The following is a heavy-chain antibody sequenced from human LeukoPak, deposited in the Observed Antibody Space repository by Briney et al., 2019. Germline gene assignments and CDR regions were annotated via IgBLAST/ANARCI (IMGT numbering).Heavy chain of an antibody. CDR1: GGSITNYY. CDR3: ARAGRGYNYGFVPSELDYYYYYLDV. Sequence: SETLSLTCTVSGGSITNYYWSWIRQPPGKGLEWIGYIYYSGSTNYNPSLKSRVTLSVDTSRNQFSLKLSSVTAADTAVYYCARAGRGYNYGFVPSELDYYYYYLDVWGKGTTVTVSS. V-gene: IGHV4-59*01. D-gene: IGHD5-18*01. CDR2: IYYSGST. J-gene: IGHJ6*03.